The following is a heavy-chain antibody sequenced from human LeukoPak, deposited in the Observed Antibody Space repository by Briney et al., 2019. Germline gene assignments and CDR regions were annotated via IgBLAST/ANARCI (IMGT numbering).Heavy chain of an antibody. D-gene: IGHD2/OR15-2a*01. J-gene: IGHJ4*02. Sequence: GGSLRLSCEASGFTFTSFAMHWVRQAPGKGLEWLAIISDDGRISFYADSVKGRFTISKDNSKNTLYLQMNSLRAEDTAVYYCARVRGPTYYFDYWGQGTLVTVSS. CDR2: ISDDGRIS. V-gene: IGHV3-30*14. CDR3: ARVRGPTYYFDY. CDR1: GFTFTSFA.